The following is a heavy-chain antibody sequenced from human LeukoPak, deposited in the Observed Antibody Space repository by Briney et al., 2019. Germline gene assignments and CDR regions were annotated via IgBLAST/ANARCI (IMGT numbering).Heavy chain of an antibody. CDR2: INTNTGNP. D-gene: IGHD3-9*01. J-gene: IGHJ3*02. Sequence: ASVKVSCKASGYTFTSYAMNWVRQAPGQGLEWMGWINTNTGNPTYAQGFTGRFVFSLDTSVSTAYLQISSLKAEDTAVYYCAREREGPGHVLRYFAYDAFDIWGQGTMVTVSS. V-gene: IGHV7-4-1*02. CDR1: GYTFTSYA. CDR3: AREREGPGHVLRYFAYDAFDI.